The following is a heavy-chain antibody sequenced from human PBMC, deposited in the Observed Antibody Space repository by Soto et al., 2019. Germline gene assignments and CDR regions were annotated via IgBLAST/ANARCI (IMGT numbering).Heavy chain of an antibody. CDR2: IYYSGST. V-gene: IGHV4-59*01. Sequence: PSETLSLTCTVSGGSISSYYWSWIRQPPGKGLEWIGYIYYSGSTNYNPSLKSRVTISVDTSKNQSSLKLTSVTTADTAVYYCARDPVDGYSFFDYWGQGILVTVSS. D-gene: IGHD2-15*01. J-gene: IGHJ4*02. CDR3: ARDPVDGYSFFDY. CDR1: GGSISSYY.